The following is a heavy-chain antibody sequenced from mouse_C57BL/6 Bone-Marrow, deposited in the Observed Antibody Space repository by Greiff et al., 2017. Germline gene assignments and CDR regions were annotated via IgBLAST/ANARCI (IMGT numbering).Heavy chain of an antibody. V-gene: IGHV14-4*01. Sequence: EVQLQQSGAELVRPGASVKLSCTASGFNIKDDYMHWVKQRPEQGLEWIGWIYPENGDTEYASKFQGKATITADTSSNTAYMQLSSLTYEDTAADYCTTYNPYGYPYWYFDDWGTGTTVTVSS. D-gene: IGHD2-2*01. CDR1: GFNIKDDY. CDR3: TTYNPYGYPYWYFDD. J-gene: IGHJ1*03. CDR2: IYPENGDT.